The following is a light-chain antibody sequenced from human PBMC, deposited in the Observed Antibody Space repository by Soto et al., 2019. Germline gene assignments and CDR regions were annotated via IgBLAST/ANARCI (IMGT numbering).Light chain of an antibody. CDR3: SSYTSSSTPV. Sequence: QSALTQAASVSGSPGQSITISCTGSSSDVGGYDFVSWYQQHPGKAPKLMIYEVSHRPSGVSHRFSGSKSGNTASLTISGLQAEDEADYYCSSYTSSSTPVFGTGTKLTVL. V-gene: IGLV2-14*01. CDR1: SSDVGGYDF. J-gene: IGLJ1*01. CDR2: EVS.